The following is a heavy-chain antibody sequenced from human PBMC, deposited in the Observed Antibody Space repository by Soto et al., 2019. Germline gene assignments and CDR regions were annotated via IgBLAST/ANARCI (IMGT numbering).Heavy chain of an antibody. V-gene: IGHV3-23*01. CDR1: GFTFSSYA. J-gene: IGHJ3*02. D-gene: IGHD3-10*01. Sequence: EVQLLESGGGLVQPGGSLRLSCAASGFTFSSYAMSWVRQAPGKGLEWVSAISGSGGSTYYEDSVKGRFTISRDNSKNTLYRQMNSLRAEDTAVYYCAKDGFGPPGPMGAFDIWGQGTMVTVSS. CDR2: ISGSGGST. CDR3: AKDGFGPPGPMGAFDI.